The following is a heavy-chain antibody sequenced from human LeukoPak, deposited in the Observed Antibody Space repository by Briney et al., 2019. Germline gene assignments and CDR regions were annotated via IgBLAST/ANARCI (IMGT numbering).Heavy chain of an antibody. J-gene: IGHJ4*02. D-gene: IGHD3-22*01. V-gene: IGHV4-31*03. CDR3: ARARSGSYYGYFDY. Sequence: SETLSLTCTVSGGSISSGGYYWSWIRQHPGKGLEWIGYIYYSGSTYYNPSLKSRVTISVDTSKNQFSLKLSSVTAADTAVYYCARARSGSYYGYFDYWGQGTLVTVSS. CDR2: IYYSGST. CDR1: GGSISSGGYY.